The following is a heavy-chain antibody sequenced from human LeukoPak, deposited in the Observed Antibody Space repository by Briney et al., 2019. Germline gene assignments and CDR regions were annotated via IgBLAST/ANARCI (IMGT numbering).Heavy chain of an antibody. V-gene: IGHV3-11*01. CDR3: ARDRIQGEIAAAGPLDYYYYGMDV. J-gene: IGHJ6*02. Sequence: GGSLRLSCAASGFTFSDYYMSWIRQAPGKGLEWVSYISSSGSTIYYADSVKGRFTISRDNAKNSLYLQMNSLRAEDTAVYYCARDRIQGEIAAAGPLDYYYYGMDVWGQGTTVTVSS. CDR1: GFTFSDYY. CDR2: ISSSGSTI. D-gene: IGHD6-13*01.